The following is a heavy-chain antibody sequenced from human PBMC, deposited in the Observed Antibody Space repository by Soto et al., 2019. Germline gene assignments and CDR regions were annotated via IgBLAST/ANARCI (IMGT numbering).Heavy chain of an antibody. Sequence: QVQLQESGPGLVKPSETLSLTCTVSGGSISGYYWSWIRQPPGKGLEWIGYMYNTGSTVYNPSFRSRVTISLETSKGQFSLRLDSVTAADTAVYYCARDLWGYCGTDCYPLDVWGQGTTVTVSS. D-gene: IGHD2-21*02. J-gene: IGHJ6*02. CDR2: MYNTGST. CDR1: GGSISGYY. V-gene: IGHV4-59*01. CDR3: ARDLWGYCGTDCYPLDV.